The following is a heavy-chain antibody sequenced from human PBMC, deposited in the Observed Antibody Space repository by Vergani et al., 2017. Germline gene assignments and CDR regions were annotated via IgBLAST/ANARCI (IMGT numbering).Heavy chain of an antibody. CDR3: AKGGWNYWFDS. CDR2: INTNGDYT. J-gene: IGHJ5*01. Sequence: EVQLLESGGDLVQPGGSLRLFCAASGFSFTTYAMSWVRQAPGKGLEWVSTINTNGDYTRYGDSVKGRFPISRDNSKSTLYLQMNSLRAEDTAIYYCAKGGWNYWFDSWGQGTLVIVS. V-gene: IGHV3-23*01. CDR1: GFSFTTYA. D-gene: IGHD1-1*01.